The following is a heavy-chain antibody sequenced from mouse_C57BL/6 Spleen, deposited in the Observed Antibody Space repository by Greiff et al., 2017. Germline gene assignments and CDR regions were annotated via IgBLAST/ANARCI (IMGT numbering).Heavy chain of an antibody. Sequence: QVQLKQPGAELVRPGSSVKLSCKASGYTFTSYWMDWVKQRPGQGLEWIGNIYPSDSETHYNQKFKDKATLTVDKSSSTAYMQLSSLTSEDSAVYYCARRITTVVATYYFDYWGQGTTLTVSS. V-gene: IGHV1-61*01. J-gene: IGHJ2*01. CDR1: GYTFTSYW. D-gene: IGHD1-1*01. CDR3: ARRITTVVATYYFDY. CDR2: IYPSDSET.